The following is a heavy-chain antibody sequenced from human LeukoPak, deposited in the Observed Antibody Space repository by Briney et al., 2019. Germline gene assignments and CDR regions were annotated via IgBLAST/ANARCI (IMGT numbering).Heavy chain of an antibody. J-gene: IGHJ5*02. CDR3: ARRAYCSSTSCYAFDP. D-gene: IGHD2-2*01. CDR1: GYSFTSYW. Sequence: GESMKISCKGSGYSFTSYWIGWGRQMPGKGLEWMGIIYPGDSDTRYSPSFQGQVTISADKSISTAYLQWSSLKASDTAMYYCARRAYCSSTSCYAFDPWGQGTLVTVSS. CDR2: IYPGDSDT. V-gene: IGHV5-51*01.